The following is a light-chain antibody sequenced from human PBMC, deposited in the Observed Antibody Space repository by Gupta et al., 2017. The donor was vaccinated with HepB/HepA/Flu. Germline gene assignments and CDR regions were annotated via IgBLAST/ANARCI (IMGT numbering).Light chain of an antibody. V-gene: IGKV3-20*01. J-gene: IGKJ1*01. CDR2: GAS. Sequence: EIVLTQSPGTLSLSPGERATLSCRASQSVSSSYLAWYQQKPGQAPRLLIYGASSRATGIPDRFSGSGSGTAFTLTIRSLEPEDFAVYYCQQYGSSPRTFGQGTKVEIK. CDR3: QQYGSSPRT. CDR1: QSVSSSY.